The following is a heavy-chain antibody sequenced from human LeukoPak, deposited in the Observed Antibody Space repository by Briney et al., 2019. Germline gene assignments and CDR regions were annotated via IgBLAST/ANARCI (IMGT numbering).Heavy chain of an antibody. CDR3: ATFGVIVRNDYFDY. D-gene: IGHD3-3*01. V-gene: IGHV3-74*01. Sequence: GGSLRLSCVASGFTFSSYWMHWVRQDPRKGLVWVSRINGDGRNINYADSVRGRFAISRDNSKNTLYLQMSSLRVEDTAVYYCATFGVIVRNDYFDYWGQGALVAVSS. J-gene: IGHJ4*02. CDR1: GFTFSSYW. CDR2: INGDGRNI.